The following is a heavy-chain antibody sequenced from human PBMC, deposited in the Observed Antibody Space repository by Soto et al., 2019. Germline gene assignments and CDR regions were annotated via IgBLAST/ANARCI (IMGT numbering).Heavy chain of an antibody. V-gene: IGHV1-18*01. CDR1: GYTFTSYA. CDR3: ARIAASGIVHEVDF. CDR2: ISAHSGNT. J-gene: IGHJ4*02. D-gene: IGHD6-13*01. Sequence: QVQLVQSEGEVKKPGASVKISCRASGYTFTSYAINWVRQAPGQGLEWMGWISAHSGNTNYAQKVQGRVTITTDTVTSTAYMELWSIRSDDKAIYYCARIAASGIVHEVDFWGQGTLVTVSS.